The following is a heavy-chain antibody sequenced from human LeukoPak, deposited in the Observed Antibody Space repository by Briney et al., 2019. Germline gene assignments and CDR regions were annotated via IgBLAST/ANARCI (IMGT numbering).Heavy chain of an antibody. CDR2: IQYDGSNK. D-gene: IGHD5/OR15-5a*01. V-gene: IGHV3-30*02. CDR3: AKGLVFHDNYFDY. J-gene: IGHJ4*02. CDR1: GFTFSKYC. Sequence: GSLKLSFSASGFTFSKYCIHLVLQAPSKGLELVAFIQYDGSNKYYADSVKGRFTISRDNSKNTLYLQMNSLRPEDTAVYYCAKGLVFHDNYFDYWGQGTLVTVSS.